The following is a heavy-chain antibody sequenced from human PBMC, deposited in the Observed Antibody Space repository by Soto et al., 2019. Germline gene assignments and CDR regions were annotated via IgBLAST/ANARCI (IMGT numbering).Heavy chain of an antibody. CDR1: GGSISGTTYS. CDR3: ARGQGAAAGHSNFDY. D-gene: IGHD6-13*01. Sequence: SETLSLTCAVSGGSISGTTYSWSWIRQPPGKGLEWIGYIYDSGNTYYNPSLKSQFSISVDRSKNQFSLKLSSVTAADTAVYYCARGQGAAAGHSNFDYWGQGTLVTVSS. V-gene: IGHV4-30-2*01. CDR2: IYDSGNT. J-gene: IGHJ4*02.